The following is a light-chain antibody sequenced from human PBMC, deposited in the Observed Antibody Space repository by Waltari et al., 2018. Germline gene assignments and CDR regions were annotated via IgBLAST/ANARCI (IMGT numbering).Light chain of an antibody. CDR2: GAT. Sequence: VLTQSPGTLSLSQGERATLSCRASQSVSSNYFAWYQQKPGQAPRLLIYGATNRATGIPDRFSGSGSGTDFTRTISSLEPEDFAVYYCQQYDDLLRYTFGQGTKVEIK. V-gene: IGKV3-20*01. CDR3: QQYDDLLRYT. J-gene: IGKJ2*01. CDR1: QSVSSNY.